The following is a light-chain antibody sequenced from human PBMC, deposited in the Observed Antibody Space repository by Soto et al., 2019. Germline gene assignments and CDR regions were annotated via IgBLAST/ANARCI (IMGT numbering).Light chain of an antibody. V-gene: IGKV3D-20*02. Sequence: EMVLTQSPGTLSLSPGDRATLSCRASQSVSSSYLAWYQQKPGQAPRLLIYDASNRATGIPARFSGSGSGTDFTLTISSLEPEDFAVYYCQQHTNWPLTFGGGTKVDIK. CDR2: DAS. CDR1: QSVSSSY. J-gene: IGKJ4*01. CDR3: QQHTNWPLT.